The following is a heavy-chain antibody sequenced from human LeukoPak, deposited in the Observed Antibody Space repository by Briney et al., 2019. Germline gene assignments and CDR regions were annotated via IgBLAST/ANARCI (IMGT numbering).Heavy chain of an antibody. CDR1: GYTFTSYD. Sequence: ASVKVSCKASGYTFTSYDINWVRQSTGQGLEWMGWVDPSSGKAGSSQEFQGRVIMTSSTSITTVYMELSSLTSEDTAIYYCARVPSFDSWSGFPDYWGQGTLVTVSS. J-gene: IGHJ4*02. CDR2: VDPSSGKA. V-gene: IGHV1-8*01. D-gene: IGHD3-3*01. CDR3: ARVPSFDSWSGFPDY.